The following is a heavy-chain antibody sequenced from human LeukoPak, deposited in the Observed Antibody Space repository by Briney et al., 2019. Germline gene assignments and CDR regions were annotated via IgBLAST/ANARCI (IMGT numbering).Heavy chain of an antibody. CDR2: ISSSGSTI. V-gene: IGHV3-48*03. Sequence: GGSLRLSCAASGFTFSSYEMNWVRQAPGKGLEWVSYISSSGSTIYYADSVKGRFTISRDNAKNSLYLQMNSLRAEDTAVYYCARVSISGYDNIHFDYWGQGTLVTVSS. CDR3: ARVSISGYDNIHFDY. CDR1: GFTFSSYE. J-gene: IGHJ4*02. D-gene: IGHD5-12*01.